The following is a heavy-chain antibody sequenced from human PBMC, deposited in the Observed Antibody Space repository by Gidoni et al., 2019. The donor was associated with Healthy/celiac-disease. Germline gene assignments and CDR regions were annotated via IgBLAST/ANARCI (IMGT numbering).Heavy chain of an antibody. D-gene: IGHD3-22*01. J-gene: IGHJ4*02. CDR1: GFTFSSYA. CDR3: AKDGIVVVITISYFDY. CDR2: ISGSGGST. V-gene: IGHV3-23*01. Sequence: EVQLLESGGGLVQPGGSLRLSCAASGFTFSSYAMSWVRQAPGKGLEWVSAISGSGGSTYYADAVKGRFTISRDNSKNTLYLQMNSLRAEDTAVYYCAKDGIVVVITISYFDYWGQGTLVTVSS.